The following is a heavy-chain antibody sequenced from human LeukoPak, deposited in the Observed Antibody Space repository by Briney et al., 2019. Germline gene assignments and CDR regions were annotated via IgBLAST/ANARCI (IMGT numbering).Heavy chain of an antibody. Sequence: GGSLRLSCAASGFTFSSYGMYWVRQAPGKGLEWVAFIRYDGSNKYYADSVKGRFTISRDNSKNTLYLQMNSLRAEDTAVYYCATSGYSGYDYMGLRYWGQGTLVTVSS. V-gene: IGHV3-30*02. D-gene: IGHD5-12*01. CDR3: ATSGYSGYDYMGLRY. CDR1: GFTFSSYG. J-gene: IGHJ4*02. CDR2: IRYDGSNK.